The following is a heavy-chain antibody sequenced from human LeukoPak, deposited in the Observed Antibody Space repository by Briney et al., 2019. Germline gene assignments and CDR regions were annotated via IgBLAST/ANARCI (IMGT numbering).Heavy chain of an antibody. V-gene: IGHV4-30-2*01. Sequence: SETLSLTCTVSGGSISSGGYYWSWIRQPPGKGLEWIGYIYHSGSTYYNPSLKSRVTISLDTSTRQFSLRLNSVTAADTAVYFCARDSNIARFYHWGQGTLVTVSS. CDR3: ARDSNIARFYH. CDR1: GGSISSGGYY. D-gene: IGHD4-11*01. CDR2: IYHSGST. J-gene: IGHJ5*02.